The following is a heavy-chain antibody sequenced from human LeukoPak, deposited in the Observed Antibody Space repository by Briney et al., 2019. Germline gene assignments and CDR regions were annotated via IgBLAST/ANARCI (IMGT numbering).Heavy chain of an antibody. CDR3: AKLSVGSGNFYMDV. CDR2: ISGSGGST. D-gene: IGHD3-10*01. CDR1: GFTFSSYA. Sequence: GGSLRLSCAASGFTFSSYAMSWVRQAPGKGLEWVSAISGSGGSTYYADSVKGRFTISRDNSKNTLYLQMNSLRAEDTAVYYCAKLSVGSGNFYMDVWGKGTTVTVSS. J-gene: IGHJ6*03. V-gene: IGHV3-23*01.